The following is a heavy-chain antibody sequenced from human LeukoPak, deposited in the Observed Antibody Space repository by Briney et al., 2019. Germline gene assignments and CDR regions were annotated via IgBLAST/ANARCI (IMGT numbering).Heavy chain of an antibody. CDR1: GGSISSYY. CDR2: IYYSGST. D-gene: IGHD2-2*01. Sequence: SETLSLTCSVSGGSISSYYWSWIRQPPGKGLEWIGYIYYSGSTNYNPSLKSRVTISVDTSKNQFSLKLSSVTAADTAVYYCARAQRVPRVDYWGQGTLVTVSS. J-gene: IGHJ4*02. V-gene: IGHV4-59*01. CDR3: ARAQRVPRVDY.